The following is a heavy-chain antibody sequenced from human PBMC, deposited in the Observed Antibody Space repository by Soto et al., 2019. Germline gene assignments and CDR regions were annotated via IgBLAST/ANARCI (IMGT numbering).Heavy chain of an antibody. Sequence: QVQLQESGPGLVKPSETLSLTCSVSGGSVSSGGYYWSWIRQPPGKGLEWIGCIYYSGSTDYTPSLKSRVTMLKDKSKNQFSLKLNSVTAADTAVYFCARAGSYRSFDYWGQGTLVTVSS. CDR3: ARAGSYRSFDY. CDR2: IYYSGST. V-gene: IGHV4-61*08. D-gene: IGHD3-10*01. CDR1: GGSVSSGGYY. J-gene: IGHJ4*02.